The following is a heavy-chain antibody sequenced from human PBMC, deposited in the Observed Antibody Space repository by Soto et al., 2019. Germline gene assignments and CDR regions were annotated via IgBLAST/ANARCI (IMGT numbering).Heavy chain of an antibody. CDR3: AKDGPDSSGYYLNY. D-gene: IGHD3-22*01. CDR2: ISGSGGST. V-gene: IGHV3-23*01. Sequence: GGSLRLSCAASGFTFSSYAMSWVRQAPGKGLEWVSAISGSGGSTYYADSVKGRFTISRDNSKNTLYLQMNSLRAEDTVVYYCAKDGPDSSGYYLNYWGQGTLVTVSS. J-gene: IGHJ4*02. CDR1: GFTFSSYA.